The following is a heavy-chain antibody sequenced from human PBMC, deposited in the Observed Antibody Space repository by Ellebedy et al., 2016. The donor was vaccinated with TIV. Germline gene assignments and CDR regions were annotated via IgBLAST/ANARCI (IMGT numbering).Heavy chain of an antibody. CDR3: ARGLMVATDY. CDR1: GFTVSSNY. D-gene: IGHD5-12*01. CDR2: IYSGGST. V-gene: IGHV3-66*01. J-gene: IGHJ4*02. Sequence: GESLKISCAASGFTVSSNYMSWVRQAPGKGLEWVSVIYSGGSTYYADSVKGRFTISRDNSKSTLYLQMNSLRAEDTAVYYCARGLMVATDYWGQGTLVTVSS.